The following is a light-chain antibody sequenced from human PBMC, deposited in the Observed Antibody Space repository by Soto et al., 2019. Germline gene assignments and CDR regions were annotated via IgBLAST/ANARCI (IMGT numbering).Light chain of an antibody. CDR3: PHHNSYSVS. V-gene: IGKV1-5*03. CDR2: KAS. Sequence: DIQMTQSPSTLSGSVGDRVTITCRASQTISSWLAWYQQKPGKAPKLLIYKASTLKSGFPSRFSGSGSGTKFTLTISSLKPDEFASDSSPHHNSYSVSFGQGTKVELK. CDR1: QTISSW. J-gene: IGKJ1*01.